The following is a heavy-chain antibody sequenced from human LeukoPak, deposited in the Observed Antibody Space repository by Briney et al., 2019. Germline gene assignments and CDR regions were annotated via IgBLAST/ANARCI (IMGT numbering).Heavy chain of an antibody. Sequence: PSETLSLTCTVSGGPITKNYWSWIQQPPGKGLEWIGYVYYSGSTNYNPSLKSRVTISIDTSKNQFSLRLSSVTTADTAVYYCARDLNGSSHFDFWGQGTLVTVSS. CDR2: VYYSGST. CDR3: ARDLNGSSHFDF. D-gene: IGHD1-1*01. V-gene: IGHV4-59*01. J-gene: IGHJ4*02. CDR1: GGPITKNY.